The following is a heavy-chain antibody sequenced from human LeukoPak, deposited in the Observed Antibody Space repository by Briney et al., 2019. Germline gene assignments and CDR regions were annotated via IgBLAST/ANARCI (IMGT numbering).Heavy chain of an antibody. V-gene: IGHV5-51*01. CDR2: IYAGDSDT. Sequence: GESLKISCKGSGYSFTSYWIGGVRQMPGKGLEWLGIIYAGDSDTRYSPSFQGQVTISAGKSISTAYLQWSSLKASDTAMYYCARHYYDSSGYIFDYWGQGTLVIVSS. CDR1: GYSFTSYW. CDR3: ARHYYDSSGYIFDY. J-gene: IGHJ4*02. D-gene: IGHD3-22*01.